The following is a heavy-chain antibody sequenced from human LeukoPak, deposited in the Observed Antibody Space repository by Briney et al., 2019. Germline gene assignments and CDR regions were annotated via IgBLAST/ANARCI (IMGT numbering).Heavy chain of an antibody. CDR1: GFSFSDYI. J-gene: IGHJ4*02. V-gene: IGHV3-64*01. CDR2: IRSDGSST. CDR3: TRRYGGHSGWAGYHDS. D-gene: IGHD6-19*01. Sequence: GGSLRLSCVASGFSFSDYIMHWVRQAPGKGLEYVSAIRSDGSSTVYPNSVKGRFTISRDNSKSTLYLQLGSLRAEDTAVYYCTRRYGGHSGWAGYHDSWGQGTLVTVSS.